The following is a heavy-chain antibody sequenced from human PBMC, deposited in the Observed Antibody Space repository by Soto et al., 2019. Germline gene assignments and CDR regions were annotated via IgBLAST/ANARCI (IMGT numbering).Heavy chain of an antibody. D-gene: IGHD1-1*01. V-gene: IGHV1-18*01. Sequence: ASVKVSCKASGYTFTSYGISWVRQAPGQGLEWMGWISAYNGDTNYAQKLQGRVTLTTDTSTSTAYMELRSLRSDDTAVYYCARDGKNEVAPGYWGQGYLVTVSS. CDR1: GYTFTSYG. CDR2: ISAYNGDT. CDR3: ARDGKNEVAPGY. J-gene: IGHJ4*02.